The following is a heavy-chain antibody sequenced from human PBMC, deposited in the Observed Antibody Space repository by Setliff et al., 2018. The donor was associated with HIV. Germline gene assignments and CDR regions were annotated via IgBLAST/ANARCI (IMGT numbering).Heavy chain of an antibody. CDR1: GGSISSDPYY. D-gene: IGHD1-26*01. V-gene: IGHV4-39*07. CDR2: INHSGST. J-gene: IGHJ4*02. Sequence: SETLSLTCTVSGGSISSDPYYWGWIRQPPGKGLEWIGEINHSGSTNYNMSLWSRVTISQDASRNQFSLELISVTAADTAVYYCAGGPGTTSIDYWAQGTLVTVSS. CDR3: AGGPGTTSIDY.